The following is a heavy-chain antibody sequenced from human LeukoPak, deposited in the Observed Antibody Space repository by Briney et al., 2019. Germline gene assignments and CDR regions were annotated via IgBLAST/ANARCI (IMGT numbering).Heavy chain of an antibody. J-gene: IGHJ4*02. D-gene: IGHD4-17*01. CDR1: GGTFSSYA. Sequence: SVKVSCKASGGTFSSYAISWVRQAPGQGLEWMGRIIPIFGTANYAQKFQGRVTITTDESTSTAYMELSSLRSEDTAVYYCAKVGDHDYGDYFDYWGQGTLVTVSS. CDR2: IIPIFGTA. V-gene: IGHV1-69*05. CDR3: AKVGDHDYGDYFDY.